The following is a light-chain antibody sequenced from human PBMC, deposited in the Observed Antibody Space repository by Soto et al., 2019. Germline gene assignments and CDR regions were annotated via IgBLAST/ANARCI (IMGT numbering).Light chain of an antibody. CDR3: QQYNSDLGT. J-gene: IGKJ1*01. CDR1: QSISSW. CDR2: DAS. V-gene: IGKV1-5*01. Sequence: DIQMTQSPSTPSASVGDRVTITCRASQSISSWLAWYQQKPGKAPKLLIYDASSLESGVPSTFSGSGSGTVFTLTISSLQPDDFATYYCQQYNSDLGTFGQGTKVDIK.